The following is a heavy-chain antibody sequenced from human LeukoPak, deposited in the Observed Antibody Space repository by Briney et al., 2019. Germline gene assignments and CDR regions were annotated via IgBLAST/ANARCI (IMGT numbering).Heavy chain of an antibody. CDR1: GFTFSSYS. J-gene: IGHJ4*02. CDR3: ARDENRRNPPDY. Sequence: GGSLRLSCAASGFTFSSYSMNWVRQAPGKGLEWVSSISSSSSYIYYADSVKGRFTISRDNAKNSLYLQVDSLRAEDTAVYYCARDENRRNPPDYWGQGTLVTVSS. CDR2: ISSSSSYI. D-gene: IGHD1-14*01. V-gene: IGHV3-21*01.